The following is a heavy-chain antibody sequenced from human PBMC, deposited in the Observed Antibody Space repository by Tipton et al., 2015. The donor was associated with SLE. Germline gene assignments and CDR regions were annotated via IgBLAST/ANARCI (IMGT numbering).Heavy chain of an antibody. V-gene: IGHV3-48*03. Sequence: SLRLSCVASGFTFSTYEMNWVRQAPGKGLEWLSYITSSGSAIRYADSVRGRFTISRVNSKNTLSLQMNSLRAEDTAVYYCARGGHHHGFDIWGQGTMVTVSS. CDR2: ITSSGSAI. J-gene: IGHJ3*02. CDR1: GFTFSTYE. CDR3: ARGGHHHGFDI.